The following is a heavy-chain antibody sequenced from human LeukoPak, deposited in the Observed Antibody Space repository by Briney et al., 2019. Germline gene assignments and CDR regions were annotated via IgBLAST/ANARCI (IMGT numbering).Heavy chain of an antibody. V-gene: IGHV4-39*01. CDR2: IYYSGST. CDR3: ASFAYYGSGSYSFSWFDP. J-gene: IGHJ5*02. D-gene: IGHD3-10*01. CDR1: GGSISSSSYY. Sequence: SETLSLTCTVSGGSISSSSYYWGWIRQPPGKGLEWIGSIYYSGSTYYNPSLKSRVTISVDTSKNQFSLKLSSVTAADTAVYYCASFAYYGSGSYSFSWFDPWGQGTLVTVSS.